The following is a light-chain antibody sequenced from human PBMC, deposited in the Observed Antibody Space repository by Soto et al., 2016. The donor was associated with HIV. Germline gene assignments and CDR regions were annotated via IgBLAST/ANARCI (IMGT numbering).Light chain of an antibody. J-gene: IGKJ1*01. CDR3: QQSSRTPRT. CDR1: QSISTY. V-gene: IGKV1-39*01. CDR2: DAS. Sequence: DIQMTQSPSSLSLSIGDRVSITCRASQSISTYLHWYQQKPGRAPKLLIYDASSLQSGVPSRFSGRGSGTDFTLTISDLQHEDLATYYCQQSSRTPRTFGQGTKAGDQT.